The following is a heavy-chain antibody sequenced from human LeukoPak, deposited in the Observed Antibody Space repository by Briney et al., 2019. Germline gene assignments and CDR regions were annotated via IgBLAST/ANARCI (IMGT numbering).Heavy chain of an antibody. D-gene: IGHD6-19*01. V-gene: IGHV3-11*01. CDR1: GFTFSDYY. Sequence: GGSLRLSCAASGFTFSDYYMSWIRQAPGKGLEWVSSIVGSGGSTYYADSVKGRFTISRDNSKNTLSLHMNSLRGEDTAIYFCARGSTGWYLADYWGQGTLVTVSS. J-gene: IGHJ4*02. CDR3: ARGSTGWYLADY. CDR2: IVGSGGST.